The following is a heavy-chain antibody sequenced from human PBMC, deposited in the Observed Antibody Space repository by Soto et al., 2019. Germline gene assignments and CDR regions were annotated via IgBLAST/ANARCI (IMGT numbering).Heavy chain of an antibody. J-gene: IGHJ5*02. CDR1: SCS. CDR3: VIIGTGRVVTRPTWLDP. D-gene: IGHD2-21*02. CDR2: INAGNGNT. Sequence: SCSLCSLCHEQGKRFEWMGWINAGNGNTKYSQKFQGRVTITRDTSASTAYMELSSLTSEDTAVYYCVIIGTGRVVTRPTWLDPSGQGPLVTV. V-gene: IGHV1-3*01.